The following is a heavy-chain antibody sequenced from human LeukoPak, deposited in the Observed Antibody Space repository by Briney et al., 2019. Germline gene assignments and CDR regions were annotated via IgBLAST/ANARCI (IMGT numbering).Heavy chain of an antibody. Sequence: ASVKVSCKASGYTFTSYGISWVRQAPGQGLEWMGWISAYNGNANYAQKLQGRVTMTTGTSTSTAYMELRSLRSDDTAVYYCARVVYGSSCFDPWGQGTLVTVSS. CDR1: GYTFTSYG. CDR2: ISAYNGNA. J-gene: IGHJ5*02. CDR3: ARVVYGSSCFDP. V-gene: IGHV1-18*04. D-gene: IGHD6-13*01.